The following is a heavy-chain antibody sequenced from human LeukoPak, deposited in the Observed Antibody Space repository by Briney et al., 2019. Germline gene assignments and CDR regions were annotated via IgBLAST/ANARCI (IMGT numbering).Heavy chain of an antibody. J-gene: IGHJ6*03. CDR2: IYTSGST. CDR1: GGSISTGSYY. D-gene: IGHD5-18*01. CDR3: ARGGYSYVALYMDV. Sequence: KTSGTLSLTCTVSGGSISTGSYYWTWIRQPAGKGLEWIGRIYTSGSTNYNPSLKSRVTISVDTSKNQFSLKLTSVTAADTAVYYCARGGYSYVALYMDVWGKGTTVTVSS. V-gene: IGHV4-61*02.